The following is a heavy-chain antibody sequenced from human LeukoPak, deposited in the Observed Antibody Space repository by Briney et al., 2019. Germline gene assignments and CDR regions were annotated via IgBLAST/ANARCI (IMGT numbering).Heavy chain of an antibody. D-gene: IGHD3-22*01. CDR3: ARERLGSSGSNYDAFDI. V-gene: IGHV4-34*01. CDR2: INHSGST. J-gene: IGHJ3*02. Sequence: SETLSLTCAVYGGSFSGYYWSWIRQPPGKGLEWIGEINHSGSTNYNPSLKSRVTISVDTSKNQFSLKLSSVTAAGTAVYYCARERLGSSGSNYDAFDIWGQGTMVTVSS. CDR1: GGSFSGYY.